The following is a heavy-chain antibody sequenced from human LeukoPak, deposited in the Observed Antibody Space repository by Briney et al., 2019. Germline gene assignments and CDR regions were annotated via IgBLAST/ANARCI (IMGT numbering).Heavy chain of an antibody. J-gene: IGHJ6*02. CDR3: ARYGYSSGSLYYYGMDV. D-gene: IGHD6-19*01. CDR2: ISAYNGNT. Sequence: GASVKVSCKASGYTFTSYGISWVRQAPGQGLEWMGWISAYNGNTNYAQKLQGRVTMTTDTSTSTAYMELRSLRSDDTAVYYCARYGYSSGSLYYYGMDVWGQGTTVTVSS. V-gene: IGHV1-18*01. CDR1: GYTFTSYG.